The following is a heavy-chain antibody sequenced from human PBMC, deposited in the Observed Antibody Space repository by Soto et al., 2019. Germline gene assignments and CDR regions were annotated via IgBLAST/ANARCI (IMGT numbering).Heavy chain of an antibody. J-gene: IGHJ4*02. Sequence: QVQLQQWGAGLLKPSETLSLTCAVYGGSFSGYYWSWIRQPPGKGLEWIGEINHSGSTNYNPSLKSRVTVSVDPSKKQFSLKLSAVAAADTAVYYCARLGRGSARWGQGTLVTVSS. CDR3: ARLGRGSAR. D-gene: IGHD3-10*01. V-gene: IGHV4-34*01. CDR1: GGSFSGYY. CDR2: INHSGST.